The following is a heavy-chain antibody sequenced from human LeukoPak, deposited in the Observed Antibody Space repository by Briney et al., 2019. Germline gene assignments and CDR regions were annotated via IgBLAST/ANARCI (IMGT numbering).Heavy chain of an antibody. CDR2: INHSGST. CDR3: ARISGGWFDH. V-gene: IGHV4-31*03. D-gene: IGHD3-10*01. CDR1: GGSISSGGYY. Sequence: SQTLSLTCTVSGGSISSGGYYWSWIRQHPGKGLEWIGYINHSGSTDYKPSLKSRVTLSVDTSKSQFSLKMSSVTAADTAVYYCARISGGWFDHWGQGTLVTVSS. J-gene: IGHJ5*02.